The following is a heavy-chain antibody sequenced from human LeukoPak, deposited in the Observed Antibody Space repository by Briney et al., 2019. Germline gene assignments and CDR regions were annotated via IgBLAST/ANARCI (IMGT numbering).Heavy chain of an antibody. J-gene: IGHJ3*02. CDR1: GYTFTSYG. CDR2: ISPYNGNA. Sequence: GASVKVSCKASGYTFTSYGISWVRQAPGQGLEWMGWISPYNGNAKYAQKLQGRVTMTTDTSTSTAYMELRSLRSDDTAVYFCARGRPHYGFDIWGRGTMVTVSS. CDR3: ARGRPHYGFDI. D-gene: IGHD3-16*01. V-gene: IGHV1-18*01.